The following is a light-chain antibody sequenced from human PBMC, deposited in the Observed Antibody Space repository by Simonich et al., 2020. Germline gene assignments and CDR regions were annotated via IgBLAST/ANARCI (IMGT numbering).Light chain of an antibody. V-gene: IGKV1-12*02. CDR1: QCFSSW. Sequence: EIQMTQSPSSVSASVGDSVTITCRASQCFSSWLAWYQQKPGKAPKLLIYAASSLQSGVPSRFSGSGSGTDFTLTISSLQPEDFATYYCQQANSFPYTFGQGTKLEIK. J-gene: IGKJ2*01. CDR2: AAS. CDR3: QQANSFPYT.